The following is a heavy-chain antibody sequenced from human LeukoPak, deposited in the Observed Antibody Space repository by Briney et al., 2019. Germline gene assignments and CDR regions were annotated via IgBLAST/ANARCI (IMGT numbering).Heavy chain of an antibody. D-gene: IGHD2-2*02. Sequence: PGGSLRLSCAASGFTFSSYSMNWVRQAPGKGLEWVSSISSSSSYIYYADSVKGRFTISRDNAKNSLYLQMNSLRAEDTAVYYCARDCSSTSCYKMGDYYYMDVWGKGTTVTVSS. CDR1: GFTFSSYS. J-gene: IGHJ6*03. CDR3: ARDCSSTSCYKMGDYYYMDV. V-gene: IGHV3-21*01. CDR2: ISSSSSYI.